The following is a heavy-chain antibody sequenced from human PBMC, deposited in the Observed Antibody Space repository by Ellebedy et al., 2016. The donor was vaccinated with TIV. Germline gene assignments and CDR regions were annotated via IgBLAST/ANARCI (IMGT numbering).Heavy chain of an antibody. V-gene: IGHV4-4*07. CDR3: ARGTTVTTYPYYYYYYMDV. D-gene: IGHD4-17*01. Sequence: GSLRLXXTVSGGSISSYYWSWIRQPAGKGLEWIGRIYTSGSTNYNPSLKSRVTMSVDTSKNQFSLKLSSVTAADTAVYYCARGTTVTTYPYYYYYYMDVWGKGTTVTISS. J-gene: IGHJ6*03. CDR2: IYTSGST. CDR1: GGSISSYY.